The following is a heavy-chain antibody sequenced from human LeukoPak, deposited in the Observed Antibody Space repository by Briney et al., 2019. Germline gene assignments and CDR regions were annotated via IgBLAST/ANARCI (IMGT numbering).Heavy chain of an antibody. J-gene: IGHJ3*02. CDR3: TRDMRGAAAADDAFDI. CDR2: MNPNSGDT. CDR1: GYTFTSYG. V-gene: IGHV1-8*03. Sequence: ASVKVSCKASGYTFTSYGISWVRQATGQGLEWMGWMNPNSGDTGYAQNFQGRVTITRDTSISTAYMELSSLRSEDTAVYYCTRDMRGAAAADDAFDIWGQGTMVTVSS. D-gene: IGHD6-13*01.